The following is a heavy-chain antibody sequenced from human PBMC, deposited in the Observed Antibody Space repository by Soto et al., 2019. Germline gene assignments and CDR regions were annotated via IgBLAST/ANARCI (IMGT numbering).Heavy chain of an antibody. V-gene: IGHV1-69*01. J-gene: IGHJ4*02. CDR1: GGTFSNYG. Sequence: QVQLVQSGAEVKMPGSSVKVSCKASGGTFSNYGISWVRQAPGQGLEWMGGIIPILGSTKSAQSFQGRVTFTADESKTTAYMELSSLTSEDTAVYYCARDRWSDSSGYYYESAYWGQGTLVTVSS. CDR2: IIPILGST. D-gene: IGHD3-22*01. CDR3: ARDRWSDSSGYYYESAY.